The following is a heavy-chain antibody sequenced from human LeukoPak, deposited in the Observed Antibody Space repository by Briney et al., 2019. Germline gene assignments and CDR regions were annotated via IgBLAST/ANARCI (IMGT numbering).Heavy chain of an antibody. J-gene: IGHJ6*03. CDR2: IYYSGST. CDR3: ARVLGYCSGGSCYSYDGYYMDV. Sequence: SEALSLTCIVSVGSLSSYYWSWIRPPPGKGLEWIGYIYYSGSTNYNPSLQSRVTISVHTSKNKSSLQLSSVTAAETAVYYCARVLGYCSGGSCYSYDGYYMDVWGKGTTVTVSS. V-gene: IGHV4-59*01. D-gene: IGHD2-15*01. CDR1: VGSLSSYY.